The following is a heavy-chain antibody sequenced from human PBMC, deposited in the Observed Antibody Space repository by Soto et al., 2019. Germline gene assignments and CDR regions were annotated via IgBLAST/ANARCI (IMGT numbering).Heavy chain of an antibody. CDR1: GGSISSGGYY. V-gene: IGHV4-31*03. CDR3: AGIVGATTSISIEY. D-gene: IGHD1-26*01. J-gene: IGHJ4*02. CDR2: IYYSVST. Sequence: PSETLSLTCTVSGGSISSGGYYCSWIRQHPGKGLEWIGYIYYSVSTYYNPSLKSRVTISVDTSKNQFSLKLSSVTAADTAVYYCAGIVGATTSISIEYWGQGTLVTVSS.